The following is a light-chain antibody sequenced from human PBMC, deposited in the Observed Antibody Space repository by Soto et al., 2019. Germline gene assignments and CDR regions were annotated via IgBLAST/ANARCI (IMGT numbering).Light chain of an antibody. CDR1: LGISSA. CDR2: SAN. CDR3: QQLSYFPRGT. Sequence: IQLTQSPSSLSASVGDRVTMTCRASLGISSAVAWYQQKPGQAPKLLVYSANTLQSGVPSRFGGSGSGTHFTLTISSLHTEDFATYYCQQLSYFPRGTFGQGTRLEV. V-gene: IGKV1-9*01. J-gene: IGKJ5*01.